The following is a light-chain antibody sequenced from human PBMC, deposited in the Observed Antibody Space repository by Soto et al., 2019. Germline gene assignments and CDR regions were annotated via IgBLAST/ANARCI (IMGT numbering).Light chain of an antibody. CDR3: KSYAGSNTYV. CDR2: EVV. Sequence: QSALTQPPSASGSPGQSVTISCTGTKSDIGVYDFVSWYQHHPDKAPRLIIYEVVQRPSGVPDRFSGSESGNTASLTVSGLQAADEADYFCKSYAGSNTYVFGSGTKLTVL. CDR1: KSDIGVYDF. V-gene: IGLV2-8*01. J-gene: IGLJ1*01.